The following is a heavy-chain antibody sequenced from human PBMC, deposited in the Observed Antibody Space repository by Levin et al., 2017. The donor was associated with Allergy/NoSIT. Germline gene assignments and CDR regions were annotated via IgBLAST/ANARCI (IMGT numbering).Heavy chain of an antibody. CDR2: IYTSGST. CDR1: GGSISSYY. D-gene: IGHD6-13*01. Sequence: SETLSLTCTVSGGSISSYYWSWIRQPAGKGLEWIGRIYTSGSTNYNPSLKSRVTMSVDTSKNQFSLKLSSVTAADTAVYYCARVPKYSSSWYNAFDIWGQGTMVTVSS. CDR3: ARVPKYSSSWYNAFDI. J-gene: IGHJ3*02. V-gene: IGHV4-4*07.